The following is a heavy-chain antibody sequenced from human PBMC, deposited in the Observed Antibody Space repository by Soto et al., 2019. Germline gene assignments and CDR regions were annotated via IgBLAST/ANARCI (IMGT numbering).Heavy chain of an antibody. Sequence: QVQLVESGGGVVQPGRSLRLSCAASGFTFSSYGMHWVRQAPGKGLEWVAVIWYDGSNKYYADSVKGRFTISRDNSKNTLYLQMNSLRAKDTAVYYCARDFSYLGGYFDYWGQGTLVTVSS. CDR1: GFTFSSYG. V-gene: IGHV3-33*01. CDR3: ARDFSYLGGYFDY. CDR2: IWYDGSNK. D-gene: IGHD3-10*01. J-gene: IGHJ4*02.